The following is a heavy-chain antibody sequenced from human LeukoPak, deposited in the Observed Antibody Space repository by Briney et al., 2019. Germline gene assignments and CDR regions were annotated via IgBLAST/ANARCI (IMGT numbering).Heavy chain of an antibody. J-gene: IGHJ3*02. CDR1: GYTFTSYY. CDR3: ARGGGDIVVVVAAYEHDAFDI. Sequence: ASVKVSCKASGYTFTSYYMHWVRQAPGQGLEWMGIINPSGGSTSYAQKFQGRVTITADKSTSTAYMELSSLRSEDTAVYYCARGGGDIVVVVAAYEHDAFDIWGQGTMVTVSS. V-gene: IGHV1-46*01. D-gene: IGHD2-15*01. CDR2: INPSGGST.